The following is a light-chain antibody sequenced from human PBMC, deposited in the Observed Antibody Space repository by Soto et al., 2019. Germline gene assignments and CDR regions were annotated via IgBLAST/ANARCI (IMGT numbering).Light chain of an antibody. CDR3: QQYNSAPRFT. Sequence: DIQMTQSPSSLSASVGDRVTIACRASQGIGDYLAWYQQKPGKVPKLLIYAASTLQSGVPSRFSGSGSGTDFTLTISSLQAEDIATYYCQQYNSAPRFTFGHGTQVAIK. CDR2: AAS. CDR1: QGIGDY. V-gene: IGKV1-27*01. J-gene: IGKJ3*01.